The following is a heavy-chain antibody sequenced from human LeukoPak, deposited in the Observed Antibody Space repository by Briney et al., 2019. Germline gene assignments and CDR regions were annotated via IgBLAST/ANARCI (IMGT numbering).Heavy chain of an antibody. CDR1: GGSISSGDYY. D-gene: IGHD1-26*01. CDR3: ARGRETQDAFDI. CDR2: IYTSGST. Sequence: PSETLSLTCNVSGGSISSGDYYWSWIRQPPGKGLEWIGRIYTSGSTNYNPSLKSRVTISVDTSRNQFSLKLSSVTAADTAVYYCARGRETQDAFDIWGQGTMVTVSS. V-gene: IGHV4-61*02. J-gene: IGHJ3*02.